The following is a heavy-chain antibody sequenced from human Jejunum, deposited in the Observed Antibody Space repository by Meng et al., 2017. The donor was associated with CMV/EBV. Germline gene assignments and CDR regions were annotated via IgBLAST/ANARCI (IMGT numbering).Heavy chain of an antibody. Sequence: VSNKSVAWNWIRQSPSRGLEWLGRTYYRSKWYDDYHVSVQSRITIIPDTSKNQFSLQLNSVTPEDTAAYYCARVEWEVIRYWFDPWGQGTLVTVSS. J-gene: IGHJ5*02. CDR2: TYYRSKWYD. V-gene: IGHV6-1*01. D-gene: IGHD1-26*01. CDR3: ARVEWEVIRYWFDP. CDR1: VSNKSVA.